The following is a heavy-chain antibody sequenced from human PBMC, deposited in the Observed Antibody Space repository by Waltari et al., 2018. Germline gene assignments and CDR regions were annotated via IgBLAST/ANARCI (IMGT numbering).Heavy chain of an antibody. Sequence: EVQLVESGGGLVQPGRSLRLSCAASGFTFDDYAMHWVRQAPGKGLEWVSGISWNSVSIGYADSVKGRFTISRDNAKNSLYLQMNSLRAEDTALYYCAKEYILTGIDYWGQGTLVTVSS. D-gene: IGHD3-9*01. V-gene: IGHV3-9*01. CDR3: AKEYILTGIDY. CDR1: GFTFDDYA. CDR2: ISWNSVSI. J-gene: IGHJ4*02.